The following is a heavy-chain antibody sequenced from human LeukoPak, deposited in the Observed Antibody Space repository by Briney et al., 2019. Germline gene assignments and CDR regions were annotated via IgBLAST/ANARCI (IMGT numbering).Heavy chain of an antibody. CDR2: ISSSGSTI. J-gene: IGHJ3*02. CDR1: GFTFSSYE. Sequence: PGGSLRLSCAASGFTFSSYEMNWVRQAPGKGLEWVSYISSSGSTIYYADSVKGRFTISRDNAKNSLYLQMNSLRAEDTAVYYCARDRGGITMIVVETGAFDIWGQGTMVTVSS. CDR3: ARDRGGITMIVVETGAFDI. D-gene: IGHD3-22*01. V-gene: IGHV3-48*03.